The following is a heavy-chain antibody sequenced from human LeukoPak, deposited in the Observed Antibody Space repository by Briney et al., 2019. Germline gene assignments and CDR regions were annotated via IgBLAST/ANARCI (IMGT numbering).Heavy chain of an antibody. CDR1: GFTFSSFW. D-gene: IGHD3-22*01. CDR3: ARGGPTGGDSSGYRSLDY. V-gene: IGHV3-7*01. CDR2: IKQDGSEK. J-gene: IGHJ4*02. Sequence: PGGSLRLSCAASGFTFSSFWINWVRQAPGKGLEWVANIKQDGSEKCYVDSVKGRFTISRDNAQNSLDLQMNSLRVEDTAVYYCARGGPTGGDSSGYRSLDYWGQGTLVTVSS.